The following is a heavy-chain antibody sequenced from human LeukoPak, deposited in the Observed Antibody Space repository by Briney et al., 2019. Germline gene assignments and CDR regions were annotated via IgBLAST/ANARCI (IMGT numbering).Heavy chain of an antibody. CDR2: IRYDGSNK. Sequence: SGGSLRLSCAASGFTFSSYSMHWVRQAPGKGLEWVAFIRYDGSNKYYADSVKGRFTISRDNSKNTLYLQMNSLRAEDTAVYYCAKGRGYSYGYRTHFDYWGQGTLVTVSS. CDR1: GFTFSSYS. CDR3: AKGRGYSYGYRTHFDY. D-gene: IGHD5-18*01. J-gene: IGHJ4*02. V-gene: IGHV3-30*02.